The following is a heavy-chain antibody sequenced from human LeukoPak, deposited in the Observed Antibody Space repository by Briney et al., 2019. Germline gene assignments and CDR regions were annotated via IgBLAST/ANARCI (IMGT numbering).Heavy chain of an antibody. CDR2: INHSGST. CDR1: GGSISSGGYY. V-gene: IGHV4-30-2*01. D-gene: IGHD3-10*01. CDR3: ARGLIPPYYYGSGSYSIDY. J-gene: IGHJ4*02. Sequence: SQTLSLTCAVSGGSISSGGYYWSWIRQPPGKGLEWIGEINHSGSTNYNPSLKSRVTISVDTSKNQFSLKLSSVTAADTAVYYCARGLIPPYYYGSGSYSIDYWGQGTLVTVSS.